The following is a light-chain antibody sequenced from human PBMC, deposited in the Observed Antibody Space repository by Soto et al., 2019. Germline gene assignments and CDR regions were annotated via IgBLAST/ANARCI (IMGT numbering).Light chain of an antibody. V-gene: IGLV2-8*01. CDR3: SSYAGSNSWV. Sequence: QSVLTQPPSASGSPGQSVTISCTGTSRDVGGYNYVSWYQQHPGKAPKLMTYEVSKRPSGVPDRFSGSKSGNTASLTVSGLQAEDEADYYCSSYAGSNSWVFGGGTKLTVL. CDR1: SRDVGGYNY. CDR2: EVS. J-gene: IGLJ2*01.